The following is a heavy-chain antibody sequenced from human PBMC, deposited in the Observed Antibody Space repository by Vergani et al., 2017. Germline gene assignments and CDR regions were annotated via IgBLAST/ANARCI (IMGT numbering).Heavy chain of an antibody. CDR1: GFRFDEYA. J-gene: IGHJ6*03. CDR2: VSWNSETI. Sequence: EEKLVESGGGLVQPGRSLRLSCEASGFRFDEYAMHWVRRVPGKGLEWVSGVSWNSETIRYADSVKGRFTISRDNAKSSLYLQMDSLRPEDTAVYYCAKVNRRSGITIFGVGPSMDVWGKGTTVTVSS. V-gene: IGHV3-9*01. D-gene: IGHD3-3*01. CDR3: AKVNRRSGITIFGVGPSMDV.